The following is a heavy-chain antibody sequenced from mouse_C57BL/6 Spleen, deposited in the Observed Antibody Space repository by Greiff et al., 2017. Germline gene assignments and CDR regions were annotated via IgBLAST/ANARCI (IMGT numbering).Heavy chain of an antibody. CDR1: GYTFTSYW. J-gene: IGHJ4*01. Sequence: VQLQQSGAELVKPGASVKMSCKASGYTFTSYWITWVKQRPGQGLEWIGDIYPGSGSTNYNEKFKSKATLTVDTSSSTAYMQLSSLTSEDSAVSYCARVYGSSYYYAMDYWGQGTSVTVSS. V-gene: IGHV1-55*01. CDR2: IYPGSGST. CDR3: ARVYGSSYYYAMDY. D-gene: IGHD1-1*01.